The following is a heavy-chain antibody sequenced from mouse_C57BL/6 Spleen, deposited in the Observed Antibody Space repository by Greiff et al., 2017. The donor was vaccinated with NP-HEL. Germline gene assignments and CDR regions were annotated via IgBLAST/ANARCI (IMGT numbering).Heavy chain of an antibody. J-gene: IGHJ2*01. V-gene: IGHV1-61*01. CDR1: GYTFTSYW. CDR2: IYPSDSET. D-gene: IGHD2-1*01. CDR3: ARRDLLFDY. Sequence: VKLMESGAELVRPGSSVKLSCKASGYTFTSYWMDWVKQRPGQGLEWIGNIYPSDSETHYNQKFKDKATLTVDKSSSTAYMQLSSLTSEDSAVYYCARRDLLFDYWGQGTTLTVSS.